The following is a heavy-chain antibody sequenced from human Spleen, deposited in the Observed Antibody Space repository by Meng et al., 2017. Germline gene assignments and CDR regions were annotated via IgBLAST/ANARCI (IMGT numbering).Heavy chain of an antibody. CDR3: ARCVCSGGSCYPSWFDT. Sequence: SETLSLTCTVSGGSISSSSYYWGWIRQPPGKGLEWIGSIYYSGSTYYNPSLKSRVTISVDTSKNQFSLKLSSVTAADTAVYYCARCVCSGGSCYPSWFDTWGQGTLVTVSS. CDR2: IYYSGST. J-gene: IGHJ5*02. V-gene: IGHV4-39*07. CDR1: GGSISSSSYY. D-gene: IGHD2-15*01.